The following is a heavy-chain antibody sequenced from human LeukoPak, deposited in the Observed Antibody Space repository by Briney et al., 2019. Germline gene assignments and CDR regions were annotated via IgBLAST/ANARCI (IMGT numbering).Heavy chain of an antibody. D-gene: IGHD1-26*01. CDR2: IIPIFGTA. CDR3: ARAGYSGSYYQENGAFDI. Sequence: SVKVSCKASGGTFSSYAISWVRQAPGQGLEWMGGIIPIFGTANYAQKFQGRVTITADESTSTAYMELSSLRSEDTAVYYCARAGYSGSYYQENGAFDIWGQGTMVTVCS. J-gene: IGHJ3*02. V-gene: IGHV1-69*13. CDR1: GGTFSSYA.